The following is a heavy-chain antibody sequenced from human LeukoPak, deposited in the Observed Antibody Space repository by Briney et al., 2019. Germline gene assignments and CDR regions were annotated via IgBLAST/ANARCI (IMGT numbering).Heavy chain of an antibody. V-gene: IGHV3-23*01. CDR3: AHGAMYQLDY. CDR1: GFTFSSYE. CDR2: IIGGGGST. D-gene: IGHD2-2*01. J-gene: IGHJ4*02. Sequence: GGSLRLSCAASGFTFSSYEMNWVRQAPGKGLEWVSGIIGGGGSTYYADSVKGRFTISGDNSRNTLFLQMNSLRAEDTAVYYCAHGAMYQLDYWGQGTLVTVSS.